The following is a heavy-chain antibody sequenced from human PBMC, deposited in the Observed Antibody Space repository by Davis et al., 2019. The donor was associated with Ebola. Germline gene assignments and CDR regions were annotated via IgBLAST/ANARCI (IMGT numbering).Heavy chain of an antibody. CDR1: NFRFDKHW. Sequence: GESLKISCVVSNFRFDKHWMNWVRQAPGKGLEWVSVIYNVYTMYYADSVKGRFTISRDSSMNTVYLQMSSLRAEDTAVYYCARAEDDYGEYPDALDIWSQGTVVTVSS. D-gene: IGHD4-17*01. CDR2: IYNVYTM. J-gene: IGHJ3*02. CDR3: ARAEDDYGEYPDALDI. V-gene: IGHV3-53*01.